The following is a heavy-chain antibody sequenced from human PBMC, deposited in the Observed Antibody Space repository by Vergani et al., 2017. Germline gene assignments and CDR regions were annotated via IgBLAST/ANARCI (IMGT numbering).Heavy chain of an antibody. V-gene: IGHV3-33*01. CDR2: IWYDGSNK. D-gene: IGHD5-24*01. CDR3: ARESWVPAPERGLQFHYYYGMDV. J-gene: IGHJ6*02. Sequence: QVQLVESGGGVVQPGRSLRLSCAASGFTFSSYGMHWVRQAPGKGLEWVAVIWYDGSNKYYADSVKGRFTISRDNSKNTLYLQMNSLRAEDTAVYYCARESWVPAPERGLQFHYYYGMDVGGQGTTGTVSS. CDR1: GFTFSSYG.